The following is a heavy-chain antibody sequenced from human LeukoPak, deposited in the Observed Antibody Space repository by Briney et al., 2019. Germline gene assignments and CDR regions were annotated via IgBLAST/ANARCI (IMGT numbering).Heavy chain of an antibody. CDR3: AKPLDWFDP. J-gene: IGHJ5*02. CDR2: ISSSGDSI. CDR1: GFTFINYV. V-gene: IGHV3-23*01. Sequence: GGSLRLSCAASGFTFINYVVTWVRQAPGKGLEWVSSISSSGDSIHYVDSVKGRFTISRDNSKNTLYLQMKSLRADDTAVYYCAKPLDWFDPWGQGTLVTVSS.